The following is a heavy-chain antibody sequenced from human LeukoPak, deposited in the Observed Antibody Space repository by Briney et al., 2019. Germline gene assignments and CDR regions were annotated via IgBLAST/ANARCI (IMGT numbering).Heavy chain of an antibody. CDR2: IYSGGST. V-gene: IGHV3-66*02. CDR1: GFTVSSNH. Sequence: GGSLRLSCAASGFTVSSNHMSWVRQAPGKGLEWVSVIYSGGSTYYADSVKGRFTISRDNSKNTLYLQMNSLRAEDTAVYYCARGARLAARPNPPLFDYWGQGTLVTVSS. D-gene: IGHD6-6*01. J-gene: IGHJ4*02. CDR3: ARGARLAARPNPPLFDY.